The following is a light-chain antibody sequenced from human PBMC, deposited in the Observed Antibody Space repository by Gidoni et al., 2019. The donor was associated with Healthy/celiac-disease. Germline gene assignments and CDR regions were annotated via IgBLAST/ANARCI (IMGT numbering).Light chain of an antibody. CDR3: QQYYSAPPT. V-gene: IGKV4-1*01. CDR1: QSVLYSSNNKNY. J-gene: IGKJ3*01. CDR2: WAS. Sequence: DMVMTTYPYSLAVSLGERDTINCKSSQSVLYSSNNKNYLAWYQQKPGQPPELLIYWASTRAPGVPDRFSGSGSGTDFTLTISSLQAEDVAVYYCQQYYSAPPTFGPGTTVDIK.